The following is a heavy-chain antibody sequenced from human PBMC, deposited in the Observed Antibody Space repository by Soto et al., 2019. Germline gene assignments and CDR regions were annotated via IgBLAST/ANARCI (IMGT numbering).Heavy chain of an antibody. CDR2: IYHSGST. CDR3: AREAEYSSSSYAFDI. J-gene: IGHJ3*02. V-gene: IGHV4-4*02. Sequence: PSETLSLTCAVSGGSIVSSNWWSVLRQPPGKGLEWIGEIYHSGSTNYNPSLKSRVTISVDKSKNQFSLKLSSVTAADTAVYYCAREAEYSSSSYAFDIWGQGTMVTVSS. D-gene: IGHD6-6*01. CDR1: GGSIVSSNW.